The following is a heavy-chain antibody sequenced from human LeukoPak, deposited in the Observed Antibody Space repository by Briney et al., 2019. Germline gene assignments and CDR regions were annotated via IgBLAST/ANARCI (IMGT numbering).Heavy chain of an antibody. J-gene: IGHJ5*02. V-gene: IGHV3-53*01. CDR1: GFTVSSNY. D-gene: IGHD2-15*01. CDR2: IYSGGST. CDR3: ARQEGGYCSGGRCYYNWFDP. Sequence: GGSLRLSCAASGFTVSSNYMSWVRQAPGKGLEWVSVIYSGGSTYYADSVKGRFTISRDNSKNTLYLQMNSLRAENTAVYYCARQEGGYCSGGRCYYNWFDPWGQGSLVTVSS.